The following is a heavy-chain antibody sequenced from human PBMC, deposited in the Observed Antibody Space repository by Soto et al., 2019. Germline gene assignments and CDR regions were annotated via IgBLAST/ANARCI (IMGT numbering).Heavy chain of an antibody. D-gene: IGHD6-19*01. J-gene: IGHJ4*02. CDR1: GFTFSSYA. V-gene: IGHV3-30-3*01. CDR2: ISYDGSNK. CDR3: ARGPYSNGWYGPLDY. Sequence: QVQLVESGGGVVQPGRSLRLSCAASGFTFSSYAMHWVRQAPGKGLEWVAVISYDGSNKYYADSVKGRFTISRDNSKNTLYLQMNSLRAEDTAVYYCARGPYSNGWYGPLDYWGQGTLVTVSS.